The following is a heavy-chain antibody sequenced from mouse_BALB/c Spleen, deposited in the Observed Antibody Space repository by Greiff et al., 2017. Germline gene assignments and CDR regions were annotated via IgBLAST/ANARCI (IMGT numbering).Heavy chain of an antibody. J-gene: IGHJ3*01. D-gene: IGHD2-2*01. Sequence: EVHLVESGGGLVKPGGSLKLSCAASGFTFSSYAMSWVRQTPEKRLEWVASISSGGSTYYPDSVKGRFTISRDNARNILYLQMSSLRSEDTAMYYCARYYGYDGFAYWGQGTLVTVSA. CDR1: GFTFSSYA. CDR2: ISSGGST. V-gene: IGHV5-6-5*01. CDR3: ARYYGYDGFAY.